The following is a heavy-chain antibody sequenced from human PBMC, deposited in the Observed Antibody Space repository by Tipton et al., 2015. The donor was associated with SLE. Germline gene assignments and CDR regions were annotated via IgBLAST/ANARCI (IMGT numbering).Heavy chain of an antibody. CDR3: ARDDGYYGSGASYGTDV. J-gene: IGHJ6*02. CDR2: IYYSGST. Sequence: TLSLTCTVSGGSISSHYWSWIRQPPGKGLEWIGYIYYSGSTNYNPSLKSRVTISVDTSKNQFSLKLSSVTAADTAVYYCARDDGYYGSGASYGTDVWGQGTTVTVSS. CDR1: GGSISSHY. V-gene: IGHV4-59*11. D-gene: IGHD3-10*01.